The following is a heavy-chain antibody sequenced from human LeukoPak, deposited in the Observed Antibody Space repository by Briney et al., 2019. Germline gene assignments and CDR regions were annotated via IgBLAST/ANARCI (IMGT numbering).Heavy chain of an antibody. CDR3: AKGARYCSGGSCFDEYYFDY. D-gene: IGHD2-15*01. Sequence: GGSLRLSCAASGFTFSNYAMSWVRQAPGKGLEWVSCISGSGGSTYYADSVKGRFTISRDNSKNTLYLQMNSLRAEDTAVYFCAKGARYCSGGSCFDEYYFDYWGQGTLVTVSS. V-gene: IGHV3-23*01. J-gene: IGHJ4*02. CDR1: GFTFSNYA. CDR2: ISGSGGST.